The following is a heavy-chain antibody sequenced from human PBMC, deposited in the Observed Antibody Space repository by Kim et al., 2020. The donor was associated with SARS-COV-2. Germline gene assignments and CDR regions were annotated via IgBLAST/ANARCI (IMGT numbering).Heavy chain of an antibody. Sequence: SETLSLTCTVSGASISTYNWSWIRQPPGKGLEWIGFVSKIGTANYNPSLKSRVTLSVDTSKNLLSLKLRSVTAADTAVYYCARAASYDGHVFDYWGQGTLVTVSS. V-gene: IGHV4-59*01. J-gene: IGHJ4*02. CDR3: ARAASYDGHVFDY. D-gene: IGHD5-12*01. CDR2: VSKIGTA. CDR1: GASISTYN.